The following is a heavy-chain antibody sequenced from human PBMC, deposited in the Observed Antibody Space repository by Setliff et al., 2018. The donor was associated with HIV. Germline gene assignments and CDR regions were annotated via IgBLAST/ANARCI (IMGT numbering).Heavy chain of an antibody. V-gene: IGHV3-7*01. J-gene: IGHJ4*02. Sequence: PGGSLRLSCAASGFTFSTYWMSWVRQAPGKGLEWVANINQDGREKYYVDSVKGRFTISRDNAKDSLYLQMNSLRADDTAIYYCARDDPAGGIDYWGQGTLVTVSS. CDR1: GFTFSTYW. CDR2: INQDGREK. CDR3: ARDDPAGGIDY. D-gene: IGHD1-26*01.